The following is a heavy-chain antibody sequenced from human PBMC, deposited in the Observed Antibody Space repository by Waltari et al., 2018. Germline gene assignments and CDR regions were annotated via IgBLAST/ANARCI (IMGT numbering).Heavy chain of an antibody. J-gene: IGHJ3*02. D-gene: IGHD1-1*01. Sequence: QVQLVQSGAEVKKPGASVKVSCKASGYTFTGYYMHWVRQAPGQGLEWIGRIYTRGSTNYNPSLKSRVTMSVDTSKNQFSLKLSSVTAADTAVYYCARGMQLERAFDIWGQGTMVTVSS. CDR2: IYTRGST. CDR1: GYTFTGYY. CDR3: ARGMQLERAFDI. V-gene: IGHV4-4*07.